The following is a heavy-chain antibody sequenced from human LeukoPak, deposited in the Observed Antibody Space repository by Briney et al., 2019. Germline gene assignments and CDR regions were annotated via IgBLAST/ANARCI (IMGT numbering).Heavy chain of an antibody. CDR3: ARDPSPYTGSYFDY. D-gene: IGHD1-26*01. Sequence: ASVKVSCKASGYTFTGYFIHWMRQAPRQGLEWMGWINANSGDTHYALKFQGGVFMTRDTSISTVYMELSRLTTDDTAVYYCARDPSPYTGSYFDYWGQGTLLTVSS. CDR1: GYTFTGYF. J-gene: IGHJ4*02. V-gene: IGHV1-2*02. CDR2: INANSGDT.